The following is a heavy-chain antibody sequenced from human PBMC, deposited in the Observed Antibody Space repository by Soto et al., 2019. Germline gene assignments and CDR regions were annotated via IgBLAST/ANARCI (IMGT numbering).Heavy chain of an antibody. Sequence: SETLSLTCTVSGDSMTYYYWGWIRQPPGKGLEWIGNIFYNGNTHYNPSLKSRVTISLDTPRNQFSLRLNSITAADTAIYSCARGELPDYWGQGTLVTVSS. J-gene: IGHJ4*02. CDR1: GDSMTYYY. CDR2: IFYNGNT. CDR3: ARGELPDY. V-gene: IGHV4-59*01. D-gene: IGHD1-1*01.